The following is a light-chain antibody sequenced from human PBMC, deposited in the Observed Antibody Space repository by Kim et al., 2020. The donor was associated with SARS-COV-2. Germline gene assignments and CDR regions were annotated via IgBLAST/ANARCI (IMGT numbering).Light chain of an antibody. CDR1: TGAVTSGHY. V-gene: IGLV7-46*01. CDR3: LLSYTDARV. CDR2: ETS. Sequence: QAVVTQEPSLTVSPGGTVTLTCDSSTGAVTSGHYPYWFQQKPGQAPRTLIYETSNKHSWTPARFSGSLLGGKAALTLSGAQPEDEAEYYCLLSYTDARVFGGGTQLTVL. J-gene: IGLJ3*02.